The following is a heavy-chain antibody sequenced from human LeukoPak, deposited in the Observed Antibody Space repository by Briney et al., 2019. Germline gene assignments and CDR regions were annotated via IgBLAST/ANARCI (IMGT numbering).Heavy chain of an antibody. CDR3: ARESGGDCSSTSCYEFDY. D-gene: IGHD2-2*01. V-gene: IGHV3-33*01. J-gene: IGHJ4*02. CDR1: GFTFSSYG. CDR2: IWYDGSNK. Sequence: PGGSLRLSCAASGFTFSSYGMHWDRQAPGKGLEWVAVIWYDGSNKYYADSVKGRFTVSRDNSKNTLYLQMNSLRAEDTAVYYCARESGGDCSSTSCYEFDYWGQGTLVTVSS.